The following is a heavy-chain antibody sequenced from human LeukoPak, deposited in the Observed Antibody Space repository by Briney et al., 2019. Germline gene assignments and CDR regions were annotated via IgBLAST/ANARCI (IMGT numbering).Heavy chain of an antibody. D-gene: IGHD3-3*01. J-gene: IGHJ6*03. V-gene: IGHV4-39*07. CDR2: IYYSGGT. Sequence: SETLSLTCTVSGGSISSSSYYWGWIRQPPGKGLEWIGSIYYSGGTYYNPSLKSRVTISVDTSKNQFSLKLSSVTAADTAVYYCARAITIFGVVNSYYYYYYMDVWGKGTTVTVSS. CDR1: GGSISSSSYY. CDR3: ARAITIFGVVNSYYYYYYMDV.